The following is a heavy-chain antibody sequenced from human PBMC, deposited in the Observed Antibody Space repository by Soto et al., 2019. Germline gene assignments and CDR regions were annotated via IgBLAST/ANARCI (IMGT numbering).Heavy chain of an antibody. CDR2: ISSSSYI. CDR3: APNIAVAGYWYFDL. Sequence: GGSLRLSCAASGFTFSSYSMNWVRQAPGKGLEWVSSISSSSYIYYADSVKGRFTISRDNAKNSLYRQMNSLRAEDTAVYYCAPNIAVAGYWYFDLFGRCTLVTVSA. CDR1: GFTFSSYS. D-gene: IGHD6-19*01. V-gene: IGHV3-21*01. J-gene: IGHJ2*01.